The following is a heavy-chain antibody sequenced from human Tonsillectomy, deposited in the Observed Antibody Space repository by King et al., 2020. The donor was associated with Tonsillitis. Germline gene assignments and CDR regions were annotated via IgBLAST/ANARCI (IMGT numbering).Heavy chain of an antibody. Sequence: VQLVESGGGVVQPGGSLRLSCAASGFTFDDYAMHWVRQAPGKGPEWVSLISGDGGGTYYADFVQDRFTISRDNSKNSLYLQMNSLRTEDTALYYCAKDKDGYDFNYYYYYMDVWGKGTTVTVSS. D-gene: IGHD5-12*01. J-gene: IGHJ6*03. CDR1: GFTFDDYA. CDR2: ISGDGGGT. V-gene: IGHV3-43*02. CDR3: AKDKDGYDFNYYYYYMDV.